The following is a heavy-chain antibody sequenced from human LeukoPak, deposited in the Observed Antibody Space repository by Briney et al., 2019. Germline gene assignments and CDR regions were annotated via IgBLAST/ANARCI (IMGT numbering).Heavy chain of an antibody. D-gene: IGHD3-22*01. CDR2: IYTSGST. V-gene: IGHV4-61*09. CDR1: GGSISSGDYY. CDR3: ARDNYDTSAYYYYMDY. Sequence: SETLSLTCTVSGGSISSGDYYWSWIRQPAGKGLEWIGHIYTSGSTNYNPSLKSRVTMSVDTSKNQFSLKLSSVTAADTAVYYCARDNYDTSAYYYYMDYWGQGTLVTVSS. J-gene: IGHJ4*02.